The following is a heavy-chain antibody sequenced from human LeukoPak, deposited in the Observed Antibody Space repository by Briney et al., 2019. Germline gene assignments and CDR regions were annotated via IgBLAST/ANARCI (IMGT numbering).Heavy chain of an antibody. CDR2: INHSGST. CDR1: GGSISSGSYY. J-gene: IGHJ4*02. V-gene: IGHV4-61*03. CDR3: ARWFGALDY. Sequence: SETLSLTCTVSGGSISSGSYYWSWIRQPPGKGLEWIGEINHSGSTNYNPSLKSRVTISVDTSKNHFSLKLSSVTAADTAVYYCARWFGALDYWGQGTLVTVSS. D-gene: IGHD3-10*01.